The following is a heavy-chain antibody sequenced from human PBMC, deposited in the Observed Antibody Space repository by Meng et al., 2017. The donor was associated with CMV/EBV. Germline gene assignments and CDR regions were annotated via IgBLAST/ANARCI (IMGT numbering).Heavy chain of an antibody. V-gene: IGHV3-30*02. CDR3: AKDEYSSSSGYYYGMDV. CDR2: IRYDGSNK. D-gene: IGHD6-6*01. J-gene: IGHJ6*02. CDR1: GFTFSSYG. Sequence: GVSLRLSCAASGFTFSSYGMHWVRQAPGKGLEWVAFIRYDGSNKYYADSVKGRFTISRDNSKNTLYLQMNSLRAEDTAVYYCAKDEYSSSSGYYYGMDVWGQGTTVTVSS.